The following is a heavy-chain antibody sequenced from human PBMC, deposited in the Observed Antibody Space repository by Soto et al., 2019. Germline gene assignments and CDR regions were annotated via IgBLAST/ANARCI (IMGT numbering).Heavy chain of an antibody. CDR2: IYYSGST. V-gene: IGHV4-31*03. J-gene: IGHJ5*02. CDR1: GGSISSGGYY. Sequence: PSETLSLTCTVSGGSISSGGYYWSWIRQHPGKGLEWIGYIYYSGSTYYNPSLKSRVTISVDTSKNQFSLKLSSVTAADTAVYYCAIANVGLVVVTAIRFDPWGQGTLVTVSS. CDR3: AIANVGLVVVTAIRFDP. D-gene: IGHD2-21*02.